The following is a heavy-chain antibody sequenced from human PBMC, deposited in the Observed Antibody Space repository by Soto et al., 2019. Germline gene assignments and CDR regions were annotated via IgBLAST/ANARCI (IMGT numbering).Heavy chain of an antibody. J-gene: IGHJ2*01. V-gene: IGHV3-30*18. Sequence: QVQLVESGGGVVQPGRSLRLSCAASGFTFSSYGMHWVRQAPGKGLEWVAVISYDGSNKYYADSVKGRFTISRDNSKNTLYLQMNSLRAEETAVYYCAKPPTLAYWYFDLWGRGTLVAVSS. CDR3: AKPPTLAYWYFDL. CDR1: GFTFSSYG. CDR2: ISYDGSNK. D-gene: IGHD4-17*01.